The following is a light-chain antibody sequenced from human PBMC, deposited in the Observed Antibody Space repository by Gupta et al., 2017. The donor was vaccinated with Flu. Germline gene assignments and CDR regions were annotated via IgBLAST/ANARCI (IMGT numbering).Light chain of an antibody. J-gene: IGLJ1*01. CDR2: SNN. CDR3: AAGDDSLNGYV. CDR1: SANIGSNT. V-gene: IGLV1-44*01. Sequence: QSVVTHPPSASGTPGQRVTMPCSGGSANIGSNTVNWYQQLPGTAPKLLIYSNNQRPSGVPDRFSGSKSGTSASLAISGLQSEDEADYYCAAGDDSLNGYVFGTGTKVTVL.